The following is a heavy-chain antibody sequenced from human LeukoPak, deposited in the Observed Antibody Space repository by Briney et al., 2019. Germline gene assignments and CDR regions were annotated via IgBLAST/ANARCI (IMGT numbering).Heavy chain of an antibody. CDR3: AKPHTIFGVADYYYYYMDV. CDR1: GFTFSSYG. J-gene: IGHJ6*03. CDR2: IRYDGSNK. Sequence: GGSLRLSCAASGFTFSSYGMHWVRQAPGKGLEWVAFIRYDGSNKYYADSVKGRFTISRDNSKNTLYLQMNSLRAEDTAVYYCAKPHTIFGVADYYYYYMDVWGKGTTVTVSS. V-gene: IGHV3-30*02. D-gene: IGHD3-3*01.